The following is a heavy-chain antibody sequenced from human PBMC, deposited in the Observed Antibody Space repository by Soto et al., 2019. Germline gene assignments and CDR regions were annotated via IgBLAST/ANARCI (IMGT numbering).Heavy chain of an antibody. J-gene: IGHJ4*02. CDR2: ISGSGGST. CDR3: AKDLRNPSIVVVPPFDY. D-gene: IGHD3-22*01. V-gene: IGHV3-23*01. CDR1: GFTFSSYA. Sequence: GGSLRLSCAASGFTFSSYAMSWVRQAPGKGLEWVSAISGSGGSTYYADSVKGRFTISRDNSKNTLYLQMNSLRAEDTAVYYCAKDLRNPSIVVVPPFDYWGQGTLVTVS.